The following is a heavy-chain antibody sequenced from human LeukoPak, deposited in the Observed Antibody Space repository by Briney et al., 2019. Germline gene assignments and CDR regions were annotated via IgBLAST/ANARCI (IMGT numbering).Heavy chain of an antibody. CDR3: ARGSMIVVY. J-gene: IGHJ4*02. D-gene: IGHD3-22*01. CDR1: GGSISGSSYY. CDR2: VKESGST. Sequence: SSETLSLTCAVSGGSISGSSYYWGWIRQPPGKGLQWIGSVKESGSTYYNPSLKSRVTISVDTSKNHFSLKLTSVTAADTAVYYCARGSMIVVYWGQGTLVTVSS. V-gene: IGHV4-39*07.